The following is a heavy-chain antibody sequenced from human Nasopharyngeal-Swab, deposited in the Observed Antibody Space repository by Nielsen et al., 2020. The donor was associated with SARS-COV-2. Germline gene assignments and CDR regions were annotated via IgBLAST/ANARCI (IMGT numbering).Heavy chain of an antibody. V-gene: IGHV3-21*01. Sequence: GESLKISCATSEFTFRNDTMNWVRQAPGKGLEWISSISTTSSYLFYADSVKGRFTISRDNAKNSLYLQMNSLRAEDTAVYYCARHRTPNIKITFRGVLVLDAFDLWGQGTMVTVSS. CDR3: ARHRTPNIKITFRGVLVLDAFDL. D-gene: IGHD3-16*02. J-gene: IGHJ3*01. CDR2: ISTTSSYL. CDR1: EFTFRNDT.